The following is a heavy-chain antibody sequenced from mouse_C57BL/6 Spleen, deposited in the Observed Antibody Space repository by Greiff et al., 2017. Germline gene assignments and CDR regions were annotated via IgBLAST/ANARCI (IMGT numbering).Heavy chain of an antibody. V-gene: IGHV1-55*01. CDR1: GYTFTSYW. CDR3: ARWYYYGSSYGAMDY. J-gene: IGHJ4*01. D-gene: IGHD1-1*01. CDR2: ICPGSGST. Sequence: QVQLQQPGAELVKPGASVKMSCKASGYTFTSYWITWVKQRPGKGLEWIGDICPGSGSTNYNEKFKSKATLTVDTSSSTAYMQHSSLTSEDSAVYDCARWYYYGSSYGAMDYWGQGTSVTVSS.